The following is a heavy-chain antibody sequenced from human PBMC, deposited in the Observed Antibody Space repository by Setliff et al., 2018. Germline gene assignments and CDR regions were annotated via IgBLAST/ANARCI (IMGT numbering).Heavy chain of an antibody. Sequence: PGGSLRLSCAASGFTFVNYWMHWVRQAPGKGLEWVSYIGGSGRTIYYADSVKGRFTNSRDNAQNALYLQMNSLRAEDTAVYYCASGCIAASRCYGMDVWGQGTTVTVSS. CDR3: ASGCIAASRCYGMDV. V-gene: IGHV3-11*04. CDR1: GFTFVNYW. CDR2: IGGSGRTI. J-gene: IGHJ6*02. D-gene: IGHD6-6*01.